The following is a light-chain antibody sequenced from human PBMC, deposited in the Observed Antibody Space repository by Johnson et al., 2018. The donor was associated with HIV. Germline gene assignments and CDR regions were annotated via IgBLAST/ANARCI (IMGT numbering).Light chain of an antibody. V-gene: IGLV1-51*02. CDR1: SSNIGNNY. Sequence: QSVLTQPPSVSAAPGQKVTISCSGSSSNIGNNYVSWYQQLPGTAPKLLVYENVKRPSGIPDRFSGSKSGTSATLGITGLQTGDEADYYCGTWDNSLNTGAVFGPGTKVTVL. CDR3: GTWDNSLNTGAV. CDR2: ENV. J-gene: IGLJ1*01.